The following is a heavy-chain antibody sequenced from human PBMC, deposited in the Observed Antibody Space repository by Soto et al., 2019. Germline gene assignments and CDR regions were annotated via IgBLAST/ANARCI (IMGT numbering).Heavy chain of an antibody. Sequence: QVQLVQSGAEVKKPGASVKVSCKASGYTFTSYDINWVRQATGQGLEWMGWMNPNSGNTGYAQKFQGRVTMTRNTSISPAYMELSSLRSEDTAVYYCARYYYDFWSGPHYYYYYMDVWGKGTTVTVSS. J-gene: IGHJ6*03. CDR3: ARYYYDFWSGPHYYYYYMDV. CDR2: MNPNSGNT. D-gene: IGHD3-3*01. V-gene: IGHV1-8*01. CDR1: GYTFTSYD.